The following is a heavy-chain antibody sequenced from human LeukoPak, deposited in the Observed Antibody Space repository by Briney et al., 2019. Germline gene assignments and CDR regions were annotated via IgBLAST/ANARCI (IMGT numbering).Heavy chain of an antibody. CDR2: ISGSGGST. Sequence: GGSLRLSCAASGFTFSSYGMSWVRQAPGKGLEWASAISGSGGSTYYADSVKGRFTISRDNSKNTLYLQMNSLRAEDTAVYYCAKDVGSSWYRAFDIWGQGTMVTVSS. J-gene: IGHJ3*02. D-gene: IGHD6-13*01. CDR3: AKDVGSSWYRAFDI. CDR1: GFTFSSYG. V-gene: IGHV3-23*01.